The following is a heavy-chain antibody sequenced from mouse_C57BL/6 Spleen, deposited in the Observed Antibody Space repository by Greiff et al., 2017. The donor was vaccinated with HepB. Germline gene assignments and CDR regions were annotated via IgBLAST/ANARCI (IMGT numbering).Heavy chain of an antibody. Sequence: VQLQQPGAELVRPGTSVKLSCKASGYTFTSYWMHWVKQRPGQGLEWIGVIDPSDSYTNYNQKFKGKATLTVDTSSSTAYMQLSSLTSEDSAVYYCARWDARVVATGYWGQGTTLTVSS. CDR2: IDPSDSYT. D-gene: IGHD1-1*01. V-gene: IGHV1-59*01. CDR1: GYTFTSYW. CDR3: ARWDARVVATGY. J-gene: IGHJ2*01.